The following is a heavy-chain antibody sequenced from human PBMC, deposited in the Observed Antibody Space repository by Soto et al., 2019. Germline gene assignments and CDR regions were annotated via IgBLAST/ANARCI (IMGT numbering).Heavy chain of an antibody. D-gene: IGHD3-10*01. J-gene: IGHJ6*01. CDR1: GGCLHGKR. Sequence: SYTIALVCSLYGGCLHGKRRSQCSHPPVKRLEWFVEISHSGSTNDNPSTKSRVTISVDTSKNQFYLRLRSVTAEDTAVYYCVRGTPMVRGVNYYYYGLDVWGQGITGTVSS. CDR2: ISHSGST. V-gene: IGHV4-34*01. CDR3: VRGTPMVRGVNYYYYGLDV.